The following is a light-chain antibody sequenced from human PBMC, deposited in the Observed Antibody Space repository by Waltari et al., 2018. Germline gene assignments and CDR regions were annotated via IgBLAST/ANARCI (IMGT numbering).Light chain of an antibody. J-gene: IGLJ1*01. Sequence: SYELTQPPSVSVSPGQTASITCSGDKLGDKYACWYQQKPGQSPVLVIYQDMKRPSGIPGRFSGSNSGNTATLTISGTQAMDEADYYCQAWDSSTASNYVFGTGTKVTVL. CDR1: KLGDKY. CDR2: QDM. CDR3: QAWDSSTASNYV. V-gene: IGLV3-1*01.